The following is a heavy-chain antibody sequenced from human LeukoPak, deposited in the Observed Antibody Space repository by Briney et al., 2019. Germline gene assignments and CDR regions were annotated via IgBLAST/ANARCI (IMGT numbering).Heavy chain of an antibody. V-gene: IGHV3-74*01. D-gene: IGHD6-19*01. CDR3: ARPVAGTYAPIDS. J-gene: IGHJ4*02. Sequence: GGSLRLSCAASGFTFSSYEMNWVRQAPGKGLMCVSRLNSDGSSTSYADSVQGRFTISRDDTKNTLYLQMNSLRAEDTAVYYCARPVAGTYAPIDSWGQGTLVTVSS. CDR1: GFTFSSYE. CDR2: LNSDGSST.